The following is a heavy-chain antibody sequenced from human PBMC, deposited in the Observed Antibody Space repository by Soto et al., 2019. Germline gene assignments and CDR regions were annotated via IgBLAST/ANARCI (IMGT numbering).Heavy chain of an antibody. CDR1: GGTFSRYA. CDR2: IIPIFGTA. V-gene: IGHV1-69*06. Sequence: SVKVSCKASGGTFSRYAISWVRQAPGQGLEWMGGIIPIFGTANYAQKFQGRVTITADKSTSTAYMELSSLRSEDTAVYYCARVVWSAAGTANFDYWGQGTLFTVSS. CDR3: ARVVWSAAGTANFDY. D-gene: IGHD6-13*01. J-gene: IGHJ4*02.